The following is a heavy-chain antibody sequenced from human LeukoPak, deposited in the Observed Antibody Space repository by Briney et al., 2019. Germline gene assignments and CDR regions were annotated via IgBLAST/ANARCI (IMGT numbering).Heavy chain of an antibody. CDR2: INPNSGGT. D-gene: IGHD3-22*01. CDR3: AREYYYDSSGSLHDAFDI. Sequence: GASVKVSCKASGYTFTGYYMHWVRQAPGQGLEWMGWINPNSGGTNHAQKFQGRVTMTRDTSISTAYMELSRLRSDDTAVYYCAREYYYDSSGSLHDAFDIWGQGTMVTVSS. J-gene: IGHJ3*02. V-gene: IGHV1-2*02. CDR1: GYTFTGYY.